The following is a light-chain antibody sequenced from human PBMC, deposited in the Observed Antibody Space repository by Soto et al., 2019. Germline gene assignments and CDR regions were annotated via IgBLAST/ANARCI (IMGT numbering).Light chain of an antibody. J-gene: IGKJ4*01. CDR3: QQYGSSPPALT. Sequence: EIVLTQSPGALSLSPGERATLSCRASQSVSSSYLAWYQQKPGQAPRLLIYAASSRATGIPDRFSGSGSGTDFTLTISRLEPEDFAVYYCQQYGSSPPALTFGGGTKVDIK. CDR1: QSVSSSY. CDR2: AAS. V-gene: IGKV3-20*01.